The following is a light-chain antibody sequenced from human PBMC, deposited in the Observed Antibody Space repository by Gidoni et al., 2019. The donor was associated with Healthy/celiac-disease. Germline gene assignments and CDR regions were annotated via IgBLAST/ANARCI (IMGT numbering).Light chain of an antibody. Sequence: DVVMTQSPLSLPVTLGQPASISCRSSQSLVYSDGNTYLNWFQQRPGHSPRRLMYKVSNRDSGVPDRFSGSGSGTDFTLKISRVEAEDVGVYYCMQGTHWPPTTFGPGTKVDIK. CDR3: MQGTHWPPTT. CDR1: QSLVYSDGNTY. J-gene: IGKJ3*01. CDR2: KVS. V-gene: IGKV2-30*01.